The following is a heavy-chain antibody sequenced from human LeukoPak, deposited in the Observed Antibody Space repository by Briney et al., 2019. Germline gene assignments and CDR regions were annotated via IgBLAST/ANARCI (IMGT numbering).Heavy chain of an antibody. D-gene: IGHD4-17*01. CDR2: ISYSGSI. V-gene: IGHV4-59*01. J-gene: IGHJ4*02. Sequence: SETLSLTCSVSGGFISSYYWSWIRQPPEKGLEWIGYISYSGSITYNPSLKSRVTISLDMSKNQFSLKLSSVTAADTAVYYCARMIYGDYFDFWGQGTLVTVSS. CDR1: GGFISSYY. CDR3: ARMIYGDYFDF.